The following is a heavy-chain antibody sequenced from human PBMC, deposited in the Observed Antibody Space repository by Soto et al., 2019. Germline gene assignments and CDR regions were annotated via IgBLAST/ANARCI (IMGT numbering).Heavy chain of an antibody. Sequence: SETLSLTCAFYCGSFIGYYWSWIRQPPGKGLEWIGEINHSGSTNYNPSLKSRVSISGGTSNNQFSLKLTSVTAADTAVYYCARGRGDGYNQHWFFDLWGRGALVTVSS. CDR2: INHSGST. V-gene: IGHV4-34*01. J-gene: IGHJ2*01. D-gene: IGHD3-10*01. CDR1: CGSFIGYY. CDR3: ARGRGDGYNQHWFFDL.